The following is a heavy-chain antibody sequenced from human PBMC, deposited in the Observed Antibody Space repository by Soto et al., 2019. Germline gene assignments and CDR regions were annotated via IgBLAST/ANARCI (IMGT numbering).Heavy chain of an antibody. CDR3: ARSAWYYDILPGYYGLYYFDY. V-gene: IGHV4-59*08. Sequence: SETLSLTCTVSGGSISSYYWSWIRQPPGKGLEWIGYIYYSGSTNYNPSLKSRVTISVDTSKNHFSLKLSSVTAADTAVYYCARSAWYYDILPGYYGLYYFDYWGQGTLVTVSS. CDR2: IYYSGST. CDR1: GGSISSYY. D-gene: IGHD3-9*01. J-gene: IGHJ4*02.